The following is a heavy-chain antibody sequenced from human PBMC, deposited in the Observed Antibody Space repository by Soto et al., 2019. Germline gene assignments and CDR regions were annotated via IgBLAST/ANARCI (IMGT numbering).Heavy chain of an antibody. V-gene: IGHV3-30-3*01. Sequence: QVQLVESGGDVVQPGRSLRLSCAASGFTFSTYAMHWVRQAPGKGLEWVAVISYDGSNKYYTDSVKGRFTISRDNSKNTLYLQMNSLRPEDTAVYYCARDHPRYCVSTSCYLFDYWGQGTLATVSS. J-gene: IGHJ4*02. CDR1: GFTFSTYA. D-gene: IGHD2-2*01. CDR2: ISYDGSNK. CDR3: ARDHPRYCVSTSCYLFDY.